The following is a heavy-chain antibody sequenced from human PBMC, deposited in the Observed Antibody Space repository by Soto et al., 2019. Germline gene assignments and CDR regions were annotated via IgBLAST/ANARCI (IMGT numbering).Heavy chain of an antibody. Sequence: QVQLVQSGAEVKKPGASVKVSCKASGYTFTSYDINWVRQATGQGLEYLGWMNHNSGNTAYVQKFQGRVTKTWDTSITTAYMELRSLRSEDTAVYFCARGIKYGAYSRWFDPWGQGTLVTVSS. CDR1: GYTFTSYD. V-gene: IGHV1-8*01. D-gene: IGHD4-17*01. CDR2: MNHNSGNT. J-gene: IGHJ5*02. CDR3: ARGIKYGAYSRWFDP.